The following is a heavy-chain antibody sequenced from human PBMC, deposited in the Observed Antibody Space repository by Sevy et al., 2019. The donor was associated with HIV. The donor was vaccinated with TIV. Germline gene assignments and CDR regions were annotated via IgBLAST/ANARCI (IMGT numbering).Heavy chain of an antibody. D-gene: IGHD5-12*01. J-gene: IGHJ4*02. CDR3: ARRADGYNGLGYYFDY. V-gene: IGHV1-18*01. CDR1: GYTFTSYG. CDR2: ISAYNGNT. Sequence: ASVKVSCKASGYTFTSYGISWVRQAPGQGLEWMGWISAYNGNTNYAQKLQGRVTMTTDTSTSTAYMELRSLRSDDTAVYYRARRADGYNGLGYYFDYWGQGTLVTVSS.